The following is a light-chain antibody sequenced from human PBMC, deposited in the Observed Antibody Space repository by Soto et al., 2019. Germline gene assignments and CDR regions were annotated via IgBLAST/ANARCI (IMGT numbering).Light chain of an antibody. J-gene: IGKJ1*01. CDR2: GAS. CDR3: QQYNDWPRT. V-gene: IGKV3-15*01. CDR1: QSVSSN. Sequence: EIVMTQSPATLSVSPGERATLSCRASQSVSSNLAWYQQKPGQAPRLLIYGASTRATGIPARFSGSGSGTEFTLTISSLPSEDFAFYYCQQYNDWPRTFGHGTKVEVK.